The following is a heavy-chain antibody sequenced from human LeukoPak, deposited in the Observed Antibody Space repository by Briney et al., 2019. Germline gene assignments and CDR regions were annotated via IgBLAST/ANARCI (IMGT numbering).Heavy chain of an antibody. CDR2: INTNGNKT. V-gene: IGHV3-64*01. Sequence: GGSLRLSCAASGFTFSRYAMHWVRKAPGKVLEYISAINTNGNKTYYANSVKGRFTISRDNSKNTVYLQMGSLRTDDMAVYYCASSAVGYFDFWGQGALVTVSS. D-gene: IGHD1-26*01. J-gene: IGHJ4*02. CDR3: ASSAVGYFDF. CDR1: GFTFSRYA.